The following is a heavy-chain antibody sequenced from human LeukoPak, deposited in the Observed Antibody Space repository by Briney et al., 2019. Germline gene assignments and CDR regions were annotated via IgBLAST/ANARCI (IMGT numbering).Heavy chain of an antibody. Sequence: GGSLRLSCAASGFTFSSCSMNWVRQAPGKGLEWVSYFSSGSSSIYYADSVKGRFTISRDNAENSLYLQMNSLRDEDTAVYYCARGRATGRSGGDYWGQGTLVTVSS. J-gene: IGHJ4*02. CDR1: GFTFSSCS. CDR2: FSSGSSSI. D-gene: IGHD3-9*01. V-gene: IGHV3-48*02. CDR3: ARGRATGRSGGDY.